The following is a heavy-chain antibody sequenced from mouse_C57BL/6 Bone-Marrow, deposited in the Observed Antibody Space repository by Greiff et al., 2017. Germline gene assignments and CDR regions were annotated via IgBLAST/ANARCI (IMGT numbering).Heavy chain of an antibody. CDR2: IHPNSGST. Sequence: VQLQQPGAELVKPGASVKLSCKASGYTFTSYWMHWVKQRPGQGLEWIGMIHPNSGSTNYNEKFKSKATLTVDKSSSTAYMQLSSLTSDGSAVYYCARERGILRLRRGFDYRGQGTTLTVSA. CDR1: GYTFTSYW. J-gene: IGHJ2*01. CDR3: ARERGILRLRRGFDY. D-gene: IGHD2-2*01. V-gene: IGHV1-64*01.